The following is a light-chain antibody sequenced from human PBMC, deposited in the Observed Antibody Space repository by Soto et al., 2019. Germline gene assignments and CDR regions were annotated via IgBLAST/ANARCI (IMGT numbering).Light chain of an antibody. J-gene: IGLJ1*01. CDR1: SSDVGAYNF. CDR2: EVS. CDR3: SSFRSGSTL. Sequence: QSVLTQPASVSGPPGQSIAISCTGTSSDVGAYNFVSWYQQHPGKAPKLMIYEVSNRPSGVSSRFSGSKSGNTASLTISGLQPEDEADYYCSSFRSGSTLFGTGTKLTVL. V-gene: IGLV2-14*01.